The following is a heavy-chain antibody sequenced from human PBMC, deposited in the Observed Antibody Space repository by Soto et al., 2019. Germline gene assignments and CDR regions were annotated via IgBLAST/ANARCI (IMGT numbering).Heavy chain of an antibody. J-gene: IGHJ6*03. V-gene: IGHV3-33*01. CDR1: GFTFSSYG. D-gene: IGHD2-15*01. CDR2: IWYDGSNK. CDR3: ARDTESCSGGSCYGDLGYYMDV. Sequence: GGSLRLSCAASGFTFSSYGMHWVRQAPGKGLEWVAVIWYDGSNKYYADSVKGRFTISRDNSKNTLYLQMNSLRAEDTAVYYCARDTESCSGGSCYGDLGYYMDVWGKGTTVTVSS.